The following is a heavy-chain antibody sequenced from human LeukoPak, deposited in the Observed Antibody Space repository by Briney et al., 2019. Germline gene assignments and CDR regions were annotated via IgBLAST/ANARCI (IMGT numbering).Heavy chain of an antibody. CDR2: IYISVNT. CDR1: GFTLTTNY. V-gene: IGHV3-66*03. Sequence: GGSLRLSCAASGFTLTTNYMTWVRQAPGKGLEWVSVIYISVNTYYTDSVKGRFTISRDNSKNTLYLQMNSLRPEDTAVYYCARDHMRGYIFMDVWGKGTTVTVSS. J-gene: IGHJ6*03. CDR3: ARDHMRGYIFMDV. D-gene: IGHD3-3*01.